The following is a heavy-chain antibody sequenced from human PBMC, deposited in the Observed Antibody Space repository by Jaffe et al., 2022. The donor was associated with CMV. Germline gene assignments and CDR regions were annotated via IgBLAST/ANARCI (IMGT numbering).Heavy chain of an antibody. D-gene: IGHD2-2*01. J-gene: IGHJ5*02. CDR1: GGTFSSYA. V-gene: IGHV1-69*09. CDR3: ARDPVVVPAHNWFDP. Sequence: QVQLVQSGAEVKKPGSSVKVSCKASGGTFSSYAISWVRQAPGQGLEWMGRIIPILGIANYAQKFQGRVTITADKSTSTAYMELSSLRSEDTAVYYCARDPVVVPAHNWFDPWGQGTLVTVSS. CDR2: IIPILGIA.